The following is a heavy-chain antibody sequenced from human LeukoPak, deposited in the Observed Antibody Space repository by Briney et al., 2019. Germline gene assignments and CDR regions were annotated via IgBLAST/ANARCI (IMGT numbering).Heavy chain of an antibody. CDR3: AKGHGGTTYYYYYYMDV. D-gene: IGHD4-23*01. CDR2: ISSSGSTI. V-gene: IGHV3-48*03. CDR1: GFTFSSYE. Sequence: GGSLRLSCAASGFTFSSYEMNWVRQAPGKGLEWVSYISSSGSTIYYADSVKGRFTISRDNAKNSLYLQMNSLRAEDTALYYCAKGHGGTTYYYYYYMDVWGKGTTVTVSS. J-gene: IGHJ6*03.